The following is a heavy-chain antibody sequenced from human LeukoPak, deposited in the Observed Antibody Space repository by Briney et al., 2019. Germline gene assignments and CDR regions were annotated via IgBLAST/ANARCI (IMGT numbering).Heavy chain of an antibody. CDR3: AKVTDFWSGYFYYFDY. Sequence: GGSLRLSCAASGFTFSSYAMSWVRQAPGKGLEWVSAIGGSGGSTYYADSVKGRFTISRDNSKNTLYLQMNSLRAEDTAVYYCAKVTDFWSGYFYYFDYWGQGTLVTVSS. V-gene: IGHV3-23*01. CDR1: GFTFSSYA. D-gene: IGHD3-3*01. CDR2: IGGSGGST. J-gene: IGHJ4*02.